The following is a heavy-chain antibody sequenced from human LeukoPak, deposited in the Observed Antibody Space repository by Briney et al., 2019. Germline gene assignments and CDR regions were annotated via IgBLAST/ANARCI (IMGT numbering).Heavy chain of an antibody. Sequence: ASVKVSCKASGYTFTSYYMHWVRQAPGQGLEWMGIINPSGGSTSYAQKFQGRVTMTRDMSTSTVYMELSSLRSEDTAVYYCARESYYDSSGYATGAFDIWGQGTMVTVSS. V-gene: IGHV1-46*01. CDR2: INPSGGST. CDR1: GYTFTSYY. D-gene: IGHD3-22*01. J-gene: IGHJ3*02. CDR3: ARESYYDSSGYATGAFDI.